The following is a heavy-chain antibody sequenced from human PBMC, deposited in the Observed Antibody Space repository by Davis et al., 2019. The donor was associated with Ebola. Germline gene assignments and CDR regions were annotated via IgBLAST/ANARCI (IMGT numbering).Heavy chain of an antibody. CDR1: GFTFSSYS. D-gene: IGHD5-18*01. Sequence: GESLKISCAASGFTFSSYSMNWVRQAPGKGLEWVSSISSSSTYMYYADSVKGRFTISRDNANNSLYLQMHSLRAEDAAVYYCARVSAMVYYFDYWGQGPLVTVSS. V-gene: IGHV3-21*01. CDR2: ISSSSTYM. J-gene: IGHJ4*02. CDR3: ARVSAMVYYFDY.